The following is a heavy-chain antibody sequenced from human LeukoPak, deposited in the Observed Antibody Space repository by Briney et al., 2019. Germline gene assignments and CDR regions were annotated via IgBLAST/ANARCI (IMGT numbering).Heavy chain of an antibody. CDR2: IRSSGDSI. CDR3: VRDPPGGWEGFDS. D-gene: IGHD1-26*01. V-gene: IGHV3-48*03. J-gene: IGHJ4*02. Sequence: GGSLRLSCAASGFAFSSYEMNWVRQAPGKGLEWVSYIRSSGDSIYYADSVKGRFTVSRDNAKNSLYLQMNRLRAEDTAIYYCVRDPPGGWEGFDSWGQGILVTVSS. CDR1: GFAFSSYE.